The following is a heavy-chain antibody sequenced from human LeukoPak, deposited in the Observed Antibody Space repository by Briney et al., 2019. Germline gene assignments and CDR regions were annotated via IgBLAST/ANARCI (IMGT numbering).Heavy chain of an antibody. V-gene: IGHV3-48*03. D-gene: IGHD5-12*01. Sequence: PGGSLRLSCAASGFTFSSYEMNWVRQAPGKGLEWVSYISGSGRTMSYADSVKGRFPISRDNAKNSLYLQMNSLRVEDTAVYHCARGGLYGYDVFDYWGQGTLVTVSS. CDR2: ISGSGRTM. J-gene: IGHJ4*02. CDR3: ARGGLYGYDVFDY. CDR1: GFTFSSYE.